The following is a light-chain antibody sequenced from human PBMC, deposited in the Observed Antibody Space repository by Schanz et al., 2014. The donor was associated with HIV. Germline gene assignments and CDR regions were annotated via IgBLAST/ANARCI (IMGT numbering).Light chain of an antibody. CDR1: SSDVGGYNY. V-gene: IGLV2-14*03. J-gene: IGLJ1*01. CDR3: ASYKTTATFV. CDR2: DVT. Sequence: QSALTQPASVSGSPGQSITISCTGTSSDVGGYNYVSWYQQHPGKPPKLIIYDVTYRPSGVSDRFSGSKSGNTASLTISGPQANDESDYYCASYKTTATFVFGTGTKLTVL.